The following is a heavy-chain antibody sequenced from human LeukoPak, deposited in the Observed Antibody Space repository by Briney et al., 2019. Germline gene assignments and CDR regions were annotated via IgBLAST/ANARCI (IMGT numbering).Heavy chain of an antibody. CDR1: GFTFSNYH. CDR3: ARWYYYGSGSFDY. V-gene: IGHV3-11*01. Sequence: GGSLRLSCAASGFTFSNYHMSWIRQAPGKGLEWVSHISSGGTTMYYADSVKGRFTISRDNAKNSLYLQMNSLRAEDTAVYYCARWYYYGSGSFDYWGQGTLVTVSS. J-gene: IGHJ4*02. D-gene: IGHD3-10*01. CDR2: ISSGGTTM.